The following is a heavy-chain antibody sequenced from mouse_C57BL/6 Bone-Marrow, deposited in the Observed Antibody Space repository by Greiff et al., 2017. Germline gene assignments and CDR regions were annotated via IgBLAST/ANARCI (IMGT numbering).Heavy chain of an antibody. CDR2: LWSGGST. CDR1: GFSLTSYG. CDR3: ARNYGLYYAMDY. Sequence: VQLQESGPGLVQPSQSLSITCTVSGFSLTSYGVHWVRQSPGKGLEWLGVLWSGGSTDYNAAFISRLSISKDNSKCQVFFKMNSLQADDTAIYYCARNYGLYYAMDYWGQGTSVTVSS. J-gene: IGHJ4*01. D-gene: IGHD1-1*01. V-gene: IGHV2-2*01.